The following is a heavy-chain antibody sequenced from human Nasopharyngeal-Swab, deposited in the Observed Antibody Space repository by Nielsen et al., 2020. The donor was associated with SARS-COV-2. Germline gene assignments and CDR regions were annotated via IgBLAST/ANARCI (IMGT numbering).Heavy chain of an antibody. CDR1: GFTFRGCW. D-gene: IGHD3-10*01. V-gene: IGHV3-7*03. CDR2: IKQDESEK. Sequence: GSLKMSCVAWGFTFRGCWMSWVREAPAKGREWVASIKQDESEKNYVDSVKGRFTISRDNAKHSLFLQMDSLRTEDTAFYYCARVGGRTSPMGSWGQGTLVNVSS. J-gene: IGHJ4*02. CDR3: ARVGGRTSPMGS.